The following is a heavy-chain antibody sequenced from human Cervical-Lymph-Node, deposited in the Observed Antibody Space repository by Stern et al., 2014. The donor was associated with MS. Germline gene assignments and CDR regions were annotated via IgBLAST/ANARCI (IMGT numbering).Heavy chain of an antibody. Sequence: EMQLVESGGGLVQPGGSLRLSCVASGFTFRNYWMHCVRQGPGKGLVWVARINRDGTTITHADSVKGRFTISRDNAKNTLYLQMNSLRVEDTAVYYCTKDTYGPEDYWGQGTSVTVSS. V-gene: IGHV3-74*03. CDR1: GFTFRNYW. CDR2: INRDGTTI. J-gene: IGHJ4*02. D-gene: IGHD3-10*01. CDR3: TKDTYGPEDY.